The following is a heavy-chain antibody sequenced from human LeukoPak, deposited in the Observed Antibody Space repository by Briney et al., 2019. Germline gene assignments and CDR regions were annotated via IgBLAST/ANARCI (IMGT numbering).Heavy chain of an antibody. Sequence: PSETLSLTCTVSGGSISSSSYYWGWIRQPPGKGLEWIGSIYYSGSTYYNPSLKSRVTISVDTSKNQFSLKLSSVTAADTAVYYCARGSNRSGVTVANWFDPWGQGTLVTVSS. J-gene: IGHJ5*02. CDR2: IYYSGST. D-gene: IGHD2-21*02. V-gene: IGHV4-39*07. CDR3: ARGSNRSGVTVANWFDP. CDR1: GGSISSSSYY.